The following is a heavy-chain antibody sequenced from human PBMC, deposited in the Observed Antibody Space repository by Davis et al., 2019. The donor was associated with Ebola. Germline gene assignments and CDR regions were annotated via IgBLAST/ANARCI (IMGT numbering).Heavy chain of an antibody. D-gene: IGHD3-10*01. CDR1: GYTFTANY. J-gene: IGHJ4*02. V-gene: IGHV1-2*07. CDR2: INSNSGAT. Sequence: ASVKVSCKASGYTFTANYMHWVRQAPGQGPEWVGWINSNSGATNYAHKFQGRVTLTRDTSTSTVHMDLGSLKSEDTAIYYCASGEFVDFWGQGSLVTVSS. CDR3: ASGEFVDF.